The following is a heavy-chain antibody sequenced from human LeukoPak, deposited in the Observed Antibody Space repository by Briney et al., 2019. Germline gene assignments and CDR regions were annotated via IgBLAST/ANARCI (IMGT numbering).Heavy chain of an antibody. V-gene: IGHV3-48*03. CDR3: ARDRYYGSGTWDY. D-gene: IGHD3-10*01. CDR2: ISGSGSTI. J-gene: IGHJ4*02. CDR1: GFTFSSYE. Sequence: GGSLRLSCAASGFTFSSYEMNWVRQTPGKGLEWVSYISGSGSTIYYADSVKGRFTISRDNAKNSLYLQLNSLRAEDTAVYYCARDRYYGSGTWDYWGQGTLVTASS.